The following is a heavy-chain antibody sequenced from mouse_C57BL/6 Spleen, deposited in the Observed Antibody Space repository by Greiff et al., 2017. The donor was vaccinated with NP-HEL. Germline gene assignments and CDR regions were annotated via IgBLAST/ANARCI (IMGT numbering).Heavy chain of an antibody. CDR3: ARTARIKY. D-gene: IGHD1-2*01. CDR1: GYSITSGYG. CDR2: ISYSGST. J-gene: IGHJ2*01. V-gene: IGHV3-2*02. Sequence: EVQGVESGPGLVKPSQSLSLTCTVTGYSITSGYGWNWIRQVPGNKREWMGYISYSGSTNYNPSLKSRISITRDPSKNQFFLQLKSVTTEDTAKYYCARTARIKYWGQGTTLTVSS.